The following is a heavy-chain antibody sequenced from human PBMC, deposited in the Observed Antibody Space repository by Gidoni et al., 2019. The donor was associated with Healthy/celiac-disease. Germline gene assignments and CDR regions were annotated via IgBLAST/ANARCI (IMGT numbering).Heavy chain of an antibody. CDR1: GGSLSGYY. V-gene: IGHV4-34*01. CDR2: INHSGST. J-gene: IGHJ4*02. Sequence: QEQLQQWGAGLMRPSATLSLTCAGYGGSLSGYYWSWIRQPPGKGLEWIGEINHSGSTNYNPSLKSRVTISVDTSKNQFSLKLSSVTAAATAVYYCARGAGYGLRGGFCGYWGQGTLVTVSS. CDR3: ARGAGYGLRGGFCGY. D-gene: IGHD5-12*01.